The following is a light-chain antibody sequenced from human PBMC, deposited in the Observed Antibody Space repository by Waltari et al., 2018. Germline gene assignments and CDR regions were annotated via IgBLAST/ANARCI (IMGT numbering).Light chain of an antibody. CDR2: GAS. V-gene: IGKV3-20*01. CDR3: QQYGSSIMYT. Sequence: EVVFTQSPDTLSLSTGESATLSCRASQSLTKRYLAWYKQKPGQDPRLLIYGASSRAAGIPYRFSGSGSGTDFTLTISRLEPEDFAVYYCQQYGSSIMYTFGQGTKLEIK. CDR1: QSLTKRY. J-gene: IGKJ2*01.